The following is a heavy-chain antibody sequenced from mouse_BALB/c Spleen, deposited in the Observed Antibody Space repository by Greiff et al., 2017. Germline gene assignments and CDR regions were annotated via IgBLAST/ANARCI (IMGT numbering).Heavy chain of an antibody. J-gene: IGHJ4*01. CDR2: INSNGGST. CDR1: GFTFSSYG. V-gene: IGHV5-6-3*01. CDR3: AREEGGVIYYAVDY. Sequence: EVKLVESGGGLVQPGGSLKLSCAASGFTFSSYGMSWVRQNPDKRLELVATINSNGGSTYYTDSVKGRFTISRDNAKNTLYLQMSSLTSEDTARYDGAREEGGVIYYAVDYWGQGTSVTVSS.